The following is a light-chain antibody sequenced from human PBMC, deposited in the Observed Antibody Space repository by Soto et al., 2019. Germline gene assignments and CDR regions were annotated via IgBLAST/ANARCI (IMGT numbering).Light chain of an antibody. J-gene: IGKJ1*01. V-gene: IGKV1-5*03. CDR1: QTISSW. Sequence: DIQMTQSPSTLSGSVGDRVTITCRASQTISSWLAWYQQKPGKAPKLLIYNASTLKSGVPSRFSGSGSGTAFTLTISSLQPDEFETYYCPHYNSYSEAFGQGTKVELK. CDR2: NAS. CDR3: PHYNSYSEA.